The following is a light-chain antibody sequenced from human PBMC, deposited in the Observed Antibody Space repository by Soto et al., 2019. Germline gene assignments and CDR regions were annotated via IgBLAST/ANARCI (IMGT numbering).Light chain of an antibody. J-gene: IGKJ1*01. CDR3: QQSYSTPPWT. V-gene: IGKV1-39*01. CDR2: AAS. CDR1: QSIVPY. Sequence: DIQMTQSPSSLSASVGDRVTITCRASQSIVPYLNWYLQKPGKAPKLLIYAASNLQSGVPSRFSGSGSGTDFTLTISSLQPEDFATYFCQQSYSTPPWTFGQGTKVEIK.